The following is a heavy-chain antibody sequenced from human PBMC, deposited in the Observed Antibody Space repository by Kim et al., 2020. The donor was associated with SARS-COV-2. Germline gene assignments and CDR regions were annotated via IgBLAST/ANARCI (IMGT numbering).Heavy chain of an antibody. CDR2: ISYDGSNK. Sequence: GGSLRLFCAASGFTFSSYAMHWVRQAPGKGLEWVAVISYDGSNKYYADSVKGRFTISRDNSKNTLYLQMNSLRAEDTAVYYCARGSDYGDILAFDIWGQGTMVTVSS. CDR1: GFTFSSYA. CDR3: ARGSDYGDILAFDI. J-gene: IGHJ3*02. D-gene: IGHD4-17*01. V-gene: IGHV3-30*04.